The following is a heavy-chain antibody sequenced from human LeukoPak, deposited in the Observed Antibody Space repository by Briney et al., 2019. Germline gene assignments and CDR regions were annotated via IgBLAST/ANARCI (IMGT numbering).Heavy chain of an antibody. V-gene: IGHV3-7*01. D-gene: IGHD2-2*01. CDR1: GFTFSSYW. CDR3: ARDDCSSISCYHNWFDP. CDR2: IKQDGSEK. J-gene: IGHJ5*02. Sequence: GGSLRLSCAAPGFTFSSYWMSWVRQAPGKGLEWVDNIKQDGSEKYYVDSVKGRFTISRDNAKNSLYLQMNSLRAEDTAVYYCARDDCSSISCYHNWFDPWGQGTLVTVSS.